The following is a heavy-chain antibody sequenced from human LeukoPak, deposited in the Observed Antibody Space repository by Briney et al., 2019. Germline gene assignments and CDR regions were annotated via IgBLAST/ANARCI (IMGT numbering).Heavy chain of an antibody. J-gene: IGHJ3*02. CDR2: IYYSGST. Sequence: SETLSLTCTVSGGSISSHYWSWIRQPPGKGLEWIGYIYYSGSTNYNPSLKSRVTISVDTSKNQFSLKLSSVTAADTAVYYCARNIRYGRGAFDIWGQGTMVTVSS. CDR3: ARNIRYGRGAFDI. CDR1: GGSISSHY. V-gene: IGHV4-59*11. D-gene: IGHD4-17*01.